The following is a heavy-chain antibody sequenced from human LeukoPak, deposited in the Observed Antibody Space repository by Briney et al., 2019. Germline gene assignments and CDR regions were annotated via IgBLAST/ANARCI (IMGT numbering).Heavy chain of an antibody. J-gene: IGHJ4*02. Sequence: GSLRLSCAASGFTFSTYSMNWVRLARGKGMERVSYISSSGSTIYYADSVKSRFTISRDNAKNSLYLQMNSLRAEDTAVYYCARGEQEMATMSIDYWGQGTLVTVSS. CDR2: ISSSGSTI. V-gene: IGHV3-48*01. CDR1: GFTFSTYS. D-gene: IGHD5-24*01. CDR3: ARGEQEMATMSIDY.